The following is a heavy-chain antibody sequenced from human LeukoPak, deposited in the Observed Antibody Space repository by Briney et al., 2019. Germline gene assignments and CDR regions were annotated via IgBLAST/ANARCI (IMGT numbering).Heavy chain of an antibody. J-gene: IGHJ3*02. D-gene: IGHD6-13*01. CDR3: VTLTADVYQHAFDM. Sequence: GGSLRLTGSASGFTFSCYWVHWIGPAPGLGLVWVSSINNDGTSKRQADYVKGRLTRARDNDKNTVSLHMNSLRAEDSAVYYSVTLTADVYQHAFDMWGQGTMVTVSS. CDR1: GFTFSCYW. CDR2: INNDGTSK. V-gene: IGHV3-74*01.